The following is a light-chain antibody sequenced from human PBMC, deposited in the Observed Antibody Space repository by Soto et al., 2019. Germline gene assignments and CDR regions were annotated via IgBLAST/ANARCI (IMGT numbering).Light chain of an antibody. Sequence: EIVLTQSPGTLSLSPGERATLSCRASQSVSSSYLAWYQQKPGQAPRLLIYDASSRATGIPDRFSGSGSGTDLHLTISRLEPEDFAVYYCQQNGSSLFTFGPGTKVDSK. V-gene: IGKV3-20*01. CDR2: DAS. CDR3: QQNGSSLFT. CDR1: QSVSSSY. J-gene: IGKJ3*01.